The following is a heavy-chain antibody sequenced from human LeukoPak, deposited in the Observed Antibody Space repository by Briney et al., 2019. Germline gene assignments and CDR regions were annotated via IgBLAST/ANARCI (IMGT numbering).Heavy chain of an antibody. D-gene: IGHD4-23*01. Sequence: SETLSLTCTVSGYSISSGYYWGWIRQPPGKGLEWIGSIYHSGSTYYNPSLKSRVTISVDTSKNQFSLKLSSVTAADTAVYYCARESAYGGNSGYFDYWGQGTLVTVSS. V-gene: IGHV4-38-2*02. CDR3: ARESAYGGNSGYFDY. CDR2: IYHSGST. J-gene: IGHJ4*02. CDR1: GYSISSGYY.